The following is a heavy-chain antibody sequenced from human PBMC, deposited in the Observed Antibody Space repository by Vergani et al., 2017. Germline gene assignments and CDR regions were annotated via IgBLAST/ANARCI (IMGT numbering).Heavy chain of an antibody. D-gene: IGHD2-15*01. CDR3: AKFSGLSGGDSFDY. J-gene: IGHJ4*02. V-gene: IGHV3-23*01. CDR1: GFTFSSYA. CDR2: ISRNGGST. Sequence: EVQLLESGGGLVQPGGSLRLSCAASGFTFSSYAMSWVRQAPGRGLEWVSAISRNGGSTYYANSVKGRFTISRDNSKNMLYLQMSSLRAEDTAVYYCAKFSGLSGGDSFDYWGQGTLVTVSS.